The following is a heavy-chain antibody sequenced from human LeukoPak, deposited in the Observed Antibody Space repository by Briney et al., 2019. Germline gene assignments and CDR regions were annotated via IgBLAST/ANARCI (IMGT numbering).Heavy chain of an antibody. CDR2: IYYSGST. D-gene: IGHD1-26*01. V-gene: IGHV4-39*07. CDR1: GGSISSSSYY. J-gene: IGHJ4*02. Sequence: PSETLSLTCTVSGGSISSSSYYWGWIRQPPGKGLEWIGSIYYSGSTYYNPSLKSRVTISVDTSKNQFSLKLSSVTAADTAVYYCASGREAEQDFDYWGQGTLVTVSS. CDR3: ASGREAEQDFDY.